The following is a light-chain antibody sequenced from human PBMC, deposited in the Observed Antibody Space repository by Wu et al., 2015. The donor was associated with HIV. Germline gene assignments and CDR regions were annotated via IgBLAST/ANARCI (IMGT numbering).Light chain of an antibody. CDR1: QSIASF. CDR2: AAS. Sequence: DIQMTQSPSSLSASAGDRVTISCRASQSIASFLNWYQQRPGKAPKLLIYAASSLHSGVPSRFSGSGSGTDFTLTVSSLQPEDFASYYCQQIYNTPKTFGQGTKVEIK. V-gene: IGKV1-39*01. J-gene: IGKJ1*01. CDR3: QQIYNTPKT.